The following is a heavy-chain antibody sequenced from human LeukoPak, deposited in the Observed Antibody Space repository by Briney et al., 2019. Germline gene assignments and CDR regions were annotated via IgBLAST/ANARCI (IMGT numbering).Heavy chain of an antibody. Sequence: SETLSLTCTVSGGSISGYYWSWIRQPPGKGLEWIGCIYYSGSSNYNPSLKSRVTISVDTSKNQFSLKLSSVTAADTAVYYCARGNSGSHYVEYYYGMDVWGQGTTLTVSS. J-gene: IGHJ6*02. CDR3: ARGNSGSHYVEYYYGMDV. CDR1: GGSISGYY. D-gene: IGHD1-26*01. CDR2: IYYSGSS. V-gene: IGHV4-59*01.